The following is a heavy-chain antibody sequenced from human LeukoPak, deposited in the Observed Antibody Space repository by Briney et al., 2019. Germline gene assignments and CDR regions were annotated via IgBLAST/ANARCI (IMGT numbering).Heavy chain of an antibody. CDR1: GGSSSSSKW. CDR2: IYHSGST. V-gene: IGHV4-4*02. D-gene: IGHD6-13*01. CDR3: AREVYSSSWYDY. J-gene: IGHJ4*02. Sequence: SVRISLTCAVAGGSSSSSKWWSWVSQPPGKGLEWIGEIYHSGSTNYNPSLKSRVTISVDKSKNQFSLKLSSVTAADTAVYYCAREVYSSSWYDYWGQGTLVTVSS.